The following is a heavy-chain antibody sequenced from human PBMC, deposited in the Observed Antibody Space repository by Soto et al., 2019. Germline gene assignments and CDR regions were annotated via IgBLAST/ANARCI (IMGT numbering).Heavy chain of an antibody. CDR2: IYYSGST. V-gene: IGHV4-31*03. Sequence: SETLSLTCTVSGGSISSCGGYYLNWILQHPGKGLEWIGYIYYSGSTYYNPSLKSRLTISLDTSKNQFSLKLSSVTAADTAVYYCAREVPTPYYFDYWGQGTLVNVSS. CDR1: GGSISSCGGYY. J-gene: IGHJ4*02. CDR3: AREVPTPYYFDY.